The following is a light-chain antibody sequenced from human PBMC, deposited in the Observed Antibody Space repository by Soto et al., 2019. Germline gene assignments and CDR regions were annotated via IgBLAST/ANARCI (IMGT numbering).Light chain of an antibody. CDR2: QAS. V-gene: IGKV2-30*01. Sequence: DVVMTQSPLSLLVTLGQPASISCRSSQSLVYRDGIAYLNWFHQRPGQSPRRLIYQASHRDSGXPXRXXGSGSGTDFTLKISRVEAEDVGVYSCMQGTHWPPYTFGQGTRLEIK. CDR3: MQGTHWPPYT. CDR1: QSLVYRDGIAY. J-gene: IGKJ2*01.